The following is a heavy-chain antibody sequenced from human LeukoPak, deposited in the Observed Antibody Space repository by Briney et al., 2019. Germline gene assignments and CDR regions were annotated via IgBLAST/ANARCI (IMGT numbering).Heavy chain of an antibody. J-gene: IGHJ6*02. CDR1: GYTFTSYG. D-gene: IGHD3-22*01. V-gene: IGHV1-18*01. Sequence: ASVTVSCTASGYTFTSYGISWVRQAPGQGLEWMGWISAYNGNTNYAQKLQGRVTMTTDTPTSTAYMELRSLRSDDTAVYYCARDYYDSSGYDYYYYYGMDVWGQGTTVTVSS. CDR2: ISAYNGNT. CDR3: ARDYYDSSGYDYYYYYGMDV.